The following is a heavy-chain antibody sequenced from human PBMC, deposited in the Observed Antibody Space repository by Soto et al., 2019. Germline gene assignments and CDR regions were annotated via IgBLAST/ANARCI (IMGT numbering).Heavy chain of an antibody. CDR3: ARDHINGWKFDY. V-gene: IGHV3-7*01. D-gene: IGHD6-19*01. J-gene: IGHJ4*02. CDR2: IKQDGSEN. Sequence: PGGSLRLSCAASGFTFSNYWMSWVRQAPGKGLEWVANIKQDGSENYYVDSVKGRFTTSRDNTKNSFYLQRNSLSAEDTAVYYGARDHINGWKFDYWGQGPRVTSPQ. CDR1: GFTFSNYW.